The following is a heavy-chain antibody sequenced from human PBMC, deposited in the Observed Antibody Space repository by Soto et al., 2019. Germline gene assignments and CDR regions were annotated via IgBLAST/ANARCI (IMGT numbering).Heavy chain of an antibody. CDR2: VYPSGRT. J-gene: IGHJ4*02. V-gene: IGHV4-4*07. CDR1: GDSMTKYY. CDR3: ARTIGAEYYLDF. Sequence: PSETLSLTCNVSGDSMTKYYWSWIRQPAGKGLEWIGRVYPSGRTTYNPSLKSRVTMSLDTSNNHFSLILKSLTAADTAVYYCARTIGAEYYLDFWGQGALVTVSS. D-gene: IGHD6-13*01.